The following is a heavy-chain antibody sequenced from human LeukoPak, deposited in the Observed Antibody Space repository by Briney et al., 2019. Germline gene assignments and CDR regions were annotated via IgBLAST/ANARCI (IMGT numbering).Heavy chain of an antibody. V-gene: IGHV4-59*12. CDR1: GGSISSYY. CDR3: ARNYDSSGSLDY. CDR2: IYDTGST. Sequence: PSETLSLTCTVSGGSISSYYWSGIRQPPGKGLEGIGYIYDTGSTNYNPSLKSRVTISVDTSKKQFSLKMSSVTAADTAMYYCARNYDSSGSLDYWGQGTLVSVSS. J-gene: IGHJ4*02. D-gene: IGHD3-22*01.